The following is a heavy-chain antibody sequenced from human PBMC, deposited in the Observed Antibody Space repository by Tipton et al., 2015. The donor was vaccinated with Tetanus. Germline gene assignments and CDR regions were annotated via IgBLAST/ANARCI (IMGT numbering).Heavy chain of an antibody. CDR1: GGSISTYY. CDR2: AYYSGST. CDR3: ARADYGDYAAHFDY. V-gene: IGHV4-59*01. D-gene: IGHD4-17*01. J-gene: IGHJ4*02. Sequence: TLSLTCSVSGGSISTYYWSWIRQPPGKGLEWIGSAYYSGSTNYSPSLQSRVTISVDTSKSQFFLILSSVTAADTAVYYCARADYGDYAAHFDYWGQGGLVTVSS.